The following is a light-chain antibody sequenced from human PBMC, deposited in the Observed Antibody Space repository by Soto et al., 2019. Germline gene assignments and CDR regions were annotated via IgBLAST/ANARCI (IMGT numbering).Light chain of an antibody. Sequence: EIVLTQSPATLSLSPGERATLSCRASQSVSSYLAWYQQKPGQAPRLLIYDASNRATGIPARFSGSGSGTDFPRTISSLEPEDFALYYCQQRSNWPPWTFVQGTKVEIK. J-gene: IGKJ1*01. V-gene: IGKV3-11*01. CDR2: DAS. CDR1: QSVSSY. CDR3: QQRSNWPPWT.